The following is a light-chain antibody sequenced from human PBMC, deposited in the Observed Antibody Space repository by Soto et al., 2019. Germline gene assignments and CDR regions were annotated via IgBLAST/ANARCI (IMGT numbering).Light chain of an antibody. CDR2: AAP. V-gene: IGKV1-39*01. CDR3: QQTYSTSPVT. CDR1: HSFSRF. J-gene: IGKJ3*01. Sequence: TQSPSSLSASVGDILTIPRTQRHSFSRFLNWYQQKPGQAPKLLIYAAPTLQSGVPSRFSGGGSGTEFTLTISSLQPQDFATYYCQQTYSTSPVTFGTGTKVDIK.